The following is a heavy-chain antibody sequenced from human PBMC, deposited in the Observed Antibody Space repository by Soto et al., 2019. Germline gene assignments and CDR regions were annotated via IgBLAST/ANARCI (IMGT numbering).Heavy chain of an antibody. Sequence: ASVKVSCKASGYTFTSYYMHWVRQAPGQGLEWMGIINPSGGSTSYAQKFQGRVTMTRDTSTSTAYMELSSLRSEDTAVYYCARDLFGVVITGNYYYYGMDVWGQGTTVTVSS. CDR2: INPSGGST. CDR1: GYTFTSYY. CDR3: ARDLFGVVITGNYYYYGMDV. V-gene: IGHV1-46*01. J-gene: IGHJ6*02. D-gene: IGHD3-3*01.